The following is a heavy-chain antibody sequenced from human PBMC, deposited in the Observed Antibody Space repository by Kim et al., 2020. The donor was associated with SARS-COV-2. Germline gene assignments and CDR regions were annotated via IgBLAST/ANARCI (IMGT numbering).Heavy chain of an antibody. V-gene: IGHV1-24*01. CDR2: FDPEDGET. Sequence: ASVKVSCKVSGYTLTELSMHWVRQAPGKGLEWMGGFDPEDGETIYAQKFQGRVTMTEDTSTDTAYMELSSLRSEDTAVYYCATAWMVRGVIGGRGLNWFDPWGQGTLVTVSS. CDR3: ATAWMVRGVIGGRGLNWFDP. D-gene: IGHD3-10*01. J-gene: IGHJ5*02. CDR1: GYTLTELS.